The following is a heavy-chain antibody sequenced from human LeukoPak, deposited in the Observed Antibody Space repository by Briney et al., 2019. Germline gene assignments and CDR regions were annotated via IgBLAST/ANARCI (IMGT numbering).Heavy chain of an antibody. CDR2: IKQDGSEK. Sequence: PGGSLRLSCLASGITFSSSSMSWVRQAPGKGLEWVANIKQDGSEKDYVDSVKGRFTISRDNAKNSLHLQMNSLRAEDTGVYYCARGDTQSKYRQFDSWGRGSLVIVSS. D-gene: IGHD3-16*02. CDR1: GITFSSSS. J-gene: IGHJ4*02. CDR3: ARGDTQSKYRQFDS. V-gene: IGHV3-7*04.